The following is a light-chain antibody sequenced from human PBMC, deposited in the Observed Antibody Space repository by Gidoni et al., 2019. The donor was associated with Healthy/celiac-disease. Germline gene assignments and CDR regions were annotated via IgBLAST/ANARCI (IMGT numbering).Light chain of an antibody. CDR1: QCSSNY. V-gene: IGKV1-16*02. CDR3: QQYNSYPLT. J-gene: IGKJ4*01. CDR2: AAS. Sequence: DIQMTQSPSSLSASVGDRVTINCRASQCSSNYVAWFQQKPGKAPKSLSYAASSLHSGVPSKFSGSGSGTVFTRTISSWQPEDFATYYCQQYNSYPLTFGGGTKVEIK.